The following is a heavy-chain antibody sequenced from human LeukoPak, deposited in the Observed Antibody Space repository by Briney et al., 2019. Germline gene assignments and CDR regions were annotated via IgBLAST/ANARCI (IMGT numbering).Heavy chain of an antibody. CDR1: EFTFSSYG. D-gene: IGHD3-22*01. J-gene: IGHJ4*02. CDR3: AREGYYYDSSGYYYLDY. CDR2: IWYDGSNK. V-gene: IGHV3-33*01. Sequence: PGGSLRLSCAASEFTFSSYGMHWVRQAPGKGLEWVAVIWYDGSNKYYADSVKGRFTISRDNSKNTLYLQMNSLRAEDTAVYYCAREGYYYDSSGYYYLDYWGQGTLVTVSS.